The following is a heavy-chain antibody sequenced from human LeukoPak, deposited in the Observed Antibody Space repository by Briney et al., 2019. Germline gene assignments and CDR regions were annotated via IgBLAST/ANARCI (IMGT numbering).Heavy chain of an antibody. Sequence: ASVKVSCKASGYTFTSYYMHWVRQAPGQGLEWMGIINPSGGSTSYAQKFQGRVTMTRDMSTSTVYMELSSLRSEDTAVYYCVRVSDRLAAAGHYYYYYMDVWGNGTTVTVSS. V-gene: IGHV1-46*01. CDR1: GYTFTSYY. J-gene: IGHJ6*03. CDR2: INPSGGST. D-gene: IGHD6-13*01. CDR3: VRVSDRLAAAGHYYYYYMDV.